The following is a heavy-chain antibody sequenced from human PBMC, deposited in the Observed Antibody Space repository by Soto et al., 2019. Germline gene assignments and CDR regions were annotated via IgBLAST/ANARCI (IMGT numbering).Heavy chain of an antibody. CDR3: ARGVWEGYCSGGSCYDDY. Sequence: SETLSLTCAVYGGSFSGYYWSWIRQPPGKGLEWIGEINHSGSTNYNPSLKSRVTISVDTSKNQFSLKLSSVTAADTAVYYCARGVWEGYCSGGSCYDDYWGQGTLVTVSS. J-gene: IGHJ4*02. V-gene: IGHV4-34*01. CDR2: INHSGST. CDR1: GGSFSGYY. D-gene: IGHD2-15*01.